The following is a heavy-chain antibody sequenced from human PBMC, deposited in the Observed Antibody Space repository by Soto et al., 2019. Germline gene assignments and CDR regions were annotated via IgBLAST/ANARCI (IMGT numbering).Heavy chain of an antibody. CDR1: GFTFSNYW. J-gene: IGHJ5*02. D-gene: IGHD6-19*01. CDR2: TEPGGSVK. V-gene: IGHV3-7*03. Sequence: EVQLVESGGGLVQPGGSLRLSCAASGFTFSNYWMNWVRLAPGKGPEWVANTEPGGSVKNYVDSVKGRFTISRDNAKDSLYLQMNSLRVEDTAIYYCATGVSCGWANWLDRWGQGTLVTVSS. CDR3: ATGVSCGWANWLDR.